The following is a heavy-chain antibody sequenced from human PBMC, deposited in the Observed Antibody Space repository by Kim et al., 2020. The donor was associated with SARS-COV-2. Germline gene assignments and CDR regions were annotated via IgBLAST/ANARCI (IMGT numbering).Heavy chain of an antibody. CDR3: AKDRSIAAPRRRDYYYYYGMDV. D-gene: IGHD6-6*01. Sequence: GGSLRLSCAASGFTFDDYAMHWVRQAPGKGLEWVSLISGDGGSTYYADSVKGRFTISRDNSKNSLYLQMNSLRTEDTALYYCAKDRSIAAPRRRDYYYYYGMDVWGQGTTVTVSS. J-gene: IGHJ6*02. CDR1: GFTFDDYA. CDR2: ISGDGGST. V-gene: IGHV3-43*02.